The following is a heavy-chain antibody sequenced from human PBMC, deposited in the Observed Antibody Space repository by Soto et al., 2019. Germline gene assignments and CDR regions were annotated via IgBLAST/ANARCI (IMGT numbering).Heavy chain of an antibody. CDR2: ISAYNGNT. Sequence: GASVKVSCKASGYTFTSYGISWVRQAPGQGLEWMGWISAYNGNTNYAQKLQGRVTMTTDTSTSTAYMELRSLRSDDTAVYYCARDQMKRSGGSGTPPLGYYGMDVWGQGTTVTVSS. V-gene: IGHV1-18*01. CDR3: ARDQMKRSGGSGTPPLGYYGMDV. J-gene: IGHJ6*02. D-gene: IGHD3-10*01. CDR1: GYTFTSYG.